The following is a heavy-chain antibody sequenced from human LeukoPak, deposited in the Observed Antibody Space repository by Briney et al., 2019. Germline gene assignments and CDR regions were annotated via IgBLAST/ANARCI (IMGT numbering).Heavy chain of an antibody. CDR1: GYTFTGYY. J-gene: IGHJ6*03. Sequence: GASVKVSCKASGYTFTGYYMHWVRQAPGQGLEWMGWINPNSGGTNYAQKLQGRVTMTTDTSTSTAYMELRSLRSDDTAVYYCALTRGYSSSWWSIPDYYYMDVWGKGTTVTISS. V-gene: IGHV1-2*02. CDR2: INPNSGGT. CDR3: ALTRGYSSSWWSIPDYYYMDV. D-gene: IGHD6-13*01.